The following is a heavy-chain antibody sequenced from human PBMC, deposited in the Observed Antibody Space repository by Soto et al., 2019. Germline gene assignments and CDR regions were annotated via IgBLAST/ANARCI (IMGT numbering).Heavy chain of an antibody. D-gene: IGHD1-7*01. CDR2: IFWNDER. V-gene: IGHV2-26*01. J-gene: IGHJ4*02. CDR3: TRALREELPIYFFDS. Sequence: SGPTLVNPTETLTLTCTVSGFSLSKARMGVSWIRQPPGKALEWLAHIFWNDERSYNTSLKSRLTISKDTSKSQVVLTMTNVVPMYLGSYFFTRALREELPIYFFDSWGQGTLVTVSS. CDR1: GFSLSKARMG.